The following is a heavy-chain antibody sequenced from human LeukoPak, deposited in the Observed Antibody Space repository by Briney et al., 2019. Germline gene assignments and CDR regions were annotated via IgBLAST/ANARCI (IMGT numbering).Heavy chain of an antibody. J-gene: IGHJ4*02. CDR1: GFTFSSSA. CDR3: AKQYNDFWGGHFCIHY. V-gene: IGHV3-23*01. D-gene: IGHD3-3*01. CDR2: IGGSVDNI. Sequence: GGSLRLSCAASGFTFSSSAMSWVRQAPGKEPEWVSSIGGSVDNIYYADSVKGRFTISRDNSKNTLYLQMSSLRAEDTAVYYCAKQYNDFWGGHFCIHYWGQGTLVTVSS.